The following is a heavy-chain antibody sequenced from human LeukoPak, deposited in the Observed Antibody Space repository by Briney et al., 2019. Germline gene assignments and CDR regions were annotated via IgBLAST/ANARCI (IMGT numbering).Heavy chain of an antibody. CDR3: TRDRVGLWWFN. Sequence: GGSLRLSCTASGSTSGDDALNWFRQAPGKGLEWVGFIRSKTYGGTTEYAVSVKGRFTISRDDSKSIAYLQMNSLKTEDTAVYYCTRDRVGLWWFNWGQGTLVTVSS. CDR2: IRSKTYGGTT. D-gene: IGHD2-21*01. V-gene: IGHV3-49*03. CDR1: GSTSGDDA. J-gene: IGHJ4*02.